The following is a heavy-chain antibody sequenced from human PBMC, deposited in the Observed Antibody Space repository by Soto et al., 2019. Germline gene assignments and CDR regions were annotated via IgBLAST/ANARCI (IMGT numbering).Heavy chain of an antibody. CDR3: ARGFLIAAASDY. V-gene: IGHV4-30-4*01. Sequence: PSETLSLTCTVSGGSISSGDYYWSWIRQPPGKGLEWIGYIYYSGSTDYNPSFKSRLSISVDTSINQFSLKLNSVTAAETAVYYCARGFLIAAASDYWGRGTLVTVSS. D-gene: IGHD6-25*01. CDR2: IYYSGST. CDR1: GGSISSGDYY. J-gene: IGHJ4*02.